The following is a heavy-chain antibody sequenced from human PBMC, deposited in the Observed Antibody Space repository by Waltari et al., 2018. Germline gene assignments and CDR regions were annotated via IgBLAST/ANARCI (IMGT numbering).Heavy chain of an antibody. CDR3: VRDGGVAGIRTFDF. Sequence: EVQLVESGGGLVKPGGSLRLSCAASGFTFSSYSMNWVRQAPGKGLGWVSSISSSISYIYYADSVKGRFTISRDNAKNSLYLQMNSLRAEDTAVYYCVRDGGVAGIRTFDFWGQGTLVTVSS. V-gene: IGHV3-21*01. J-gene: IGHJ4*02. CDR1: GFTFSSYS. CDR2: ISSSISYI. D-gene: IGHD6-19*01.